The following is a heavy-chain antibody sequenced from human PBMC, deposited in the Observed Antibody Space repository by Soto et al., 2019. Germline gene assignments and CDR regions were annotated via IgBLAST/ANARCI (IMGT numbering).Heavy chain of an antibody. V-gene: IGHV3-30*01. CDR2: ITYNGGNK. CDR3: AKDIVLMVYATKAEDDAFDI. J-gene: IGHJ3*02. D-gene: IGHD2-8*01. CDR1: GFTFSSYA. Sequence: GGSLRLSCAASGFTFSSYAMSWVRQAPGKGLEWVSVITYNGGNKYYADSVKGRFTISRDNSKNTLYLQMNSLRAEDTAVYYCAKDIVLMVYATKAEDDAFDIWGQGTMVTVSS.